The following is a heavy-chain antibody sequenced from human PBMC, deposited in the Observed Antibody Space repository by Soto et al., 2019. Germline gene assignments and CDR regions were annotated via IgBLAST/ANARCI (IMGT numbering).Heavy chain of an antibody. CDR2: ILVDGRT. V-gene: IGHV3-23*01. CDR1: GFTFSSYD. CDR3: AKATATGGGAFDI. D-gene: IGHD2-8*02. Sequence: GSLRLSCAASGFTFSSYDMSWVRQAPCKGLEWVSTILVDGRTFCVDSVKGRFTISRDSSQNTVYLQMNSLTAGDTALYYCAKATATGGGAFDICGQGTMVTVSS. J-gene: IGHJ3*02.